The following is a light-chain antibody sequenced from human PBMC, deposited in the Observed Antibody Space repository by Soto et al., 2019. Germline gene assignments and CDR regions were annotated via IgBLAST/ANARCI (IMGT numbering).Light chain of an antibody. CDR1: SYNIGDNY. J-gene: IGLJ2*01. CDR3: SAWDDSVSGVV. CDR2: RNN. Sequence: QSALTQPPSASASPVQRVTISCSGDSYNIGDNYVYWYQQLRGTAPRLLIYRNNQRPSGVPDRFSGSKSGTSASLAITGLRSEDAADYYCSAWDDSVSGVVFGGGTKLTVL. V-gene: IGLV1-47*01.